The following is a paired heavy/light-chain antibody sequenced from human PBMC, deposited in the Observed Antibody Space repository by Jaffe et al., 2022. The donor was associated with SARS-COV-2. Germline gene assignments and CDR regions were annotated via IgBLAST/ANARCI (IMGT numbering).Light chain of an antibody. CDR3: QQYYSSPHT. CDR2: WAS. V-gene: IGKV4-1*01. CDR1: QSVLYSSDNRNY. J-gene: IGKJ2*01. Sequence: DIVMTQSPESLAVSLGERATINCKSSQSVLYSSDNRNYLAWYQHKPGQPPKVLIYWASTRESGVPDRFSGSGSGTDFTLTISSLQAEDVAVYYCQQYYSSPHTFGQGTKLEIK.
Heavy chain of an antibody. D-gene: IGHD6-6*01. CDR1: GGSLSSGSAY. CDR2: IYAGGNT. CDR3: ARYSSSSGRYFDI. V-gene: IGHV4-61*02. J-gene: IGHJ2*01. Sequence: QVQLQESGPGLVKPSQTLSLTCTVSGGSLSSGSAYWSWIRQPAGKGLEWIGRIYAGGNTNYNPSLQSRATISVDTSKNQFSLKLTSVTAADTAVYYCARYSSSSGRYFDIWGRGALVTVSS.